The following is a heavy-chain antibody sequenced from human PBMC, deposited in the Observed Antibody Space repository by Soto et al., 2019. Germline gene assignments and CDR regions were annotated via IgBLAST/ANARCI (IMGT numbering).Heavy chain of an antibody. D-gene: IGHD3-22*01. CDR1: GGSFSGYY. J-gene: IGHJ5*02. Sequence: SETLSLTCAVYGGSFSGYYWSWIRQPPGKGLEWIGEINHSGSTNYNPSLKSRVTISVGTSKNQFSLKLSSVTAADTAVYYCASDKRDHGNWFDPWGQGTLVTVSS. CDR3: ASDKRDHGNWFDP. CDR2: INHSGST. V-gene: IGHV4-34*01.